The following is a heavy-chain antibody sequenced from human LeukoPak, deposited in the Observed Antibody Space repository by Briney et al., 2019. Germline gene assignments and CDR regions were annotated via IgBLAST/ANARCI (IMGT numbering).Heavy chain of an antibody. Sequence: GGSLRLSCAASGFTFSNYAMHWVRRAPGKGLEWVALISYDGGNKYYADSVKGRFTISRDNSKNTLYLQMNSLRAEDTAVYYCAREYEGFDYWAQGTLVTVSS. D-gene: IGHD3-16*01. CDR1: GFTFSNYA. J-gene: IGHJ4*02. CDR2: ISYDGGNK. V-gene: IGHV3-30*01. CDR3: AREYEGFDY.